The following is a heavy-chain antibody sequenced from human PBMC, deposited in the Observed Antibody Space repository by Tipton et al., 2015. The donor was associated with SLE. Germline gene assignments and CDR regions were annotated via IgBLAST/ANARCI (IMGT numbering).Heavy chain of an antibody. CDR3: ARREYYHFWSGPYYFDY. CDR2: IYYSGTT. V-gene: IGHV4-39*01. Sequence: TLSLTCTVSGGSITNTIYYWGWIRQPPGKGLEWIGTIYYSGTTYYNPSLKSRVTISVDTSRNQFSLNLNSVTAADTAVYYCARREYYHFWSGPYYFDYWGQGTLVTVSS. D-gene: IGHD3-3*01. J-gene: IGHJ4*02. CDR1: GGSITNTIYY.